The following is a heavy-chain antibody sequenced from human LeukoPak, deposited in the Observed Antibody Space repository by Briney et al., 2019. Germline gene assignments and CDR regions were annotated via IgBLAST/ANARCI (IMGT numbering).Heavy chain of an antibody. J-gene: IGHJ4*02. V-gene: IGHV5-10-1*01. CDR3: ARHGSTNLDY. CDR1: GYGFTSDW. CDR2: IDSSDAYT. D-gene: IGHD2-2*01. Sequence: GESLKFSCKGSGYGFTSDWISWVRHMPGKGREWMGRIDSSDAYTNYSPSFQGHVTISADKSISTAYLQWSSLKASDTAMYYCARHGSTNLDYWGQGTLVTASS.